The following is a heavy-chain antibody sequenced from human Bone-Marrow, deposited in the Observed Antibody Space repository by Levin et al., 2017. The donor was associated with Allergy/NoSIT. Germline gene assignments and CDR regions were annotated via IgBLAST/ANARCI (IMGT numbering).Heavy chain of an antibody. CDR1: GFSLSTSGMR. D-gene: IGHD3-22*01. CDR3: ARIYGDSSDY. CDR2: IDWDDDK. Sequence: QTLSLTCTFSGFSLSTSGMRVSWIRQPPGKALEWLARIDWDDDKFYSTSLKTRLTISKDTSKNQVVLTMTNMDPVDTATYYCARIYGDSSDYWGQGTLVTVSS. J-gene: IGHJ4*02. V-gene: IGHV2-70*04.